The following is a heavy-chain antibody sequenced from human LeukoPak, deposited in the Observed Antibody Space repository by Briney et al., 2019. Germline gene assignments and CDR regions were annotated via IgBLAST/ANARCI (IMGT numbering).Heavy chain of an antibody. Sequence: QPGGSLRLSCAASGFTFSGSAMHWVRQASGKGLEWVGRIRSKANSYATAYAASVKGRFTISRDDSKNTAYLQMNSLKTEDTAVYYCTAHTPRYYYDSSGYYIDYWGQGTLVTVSS. D-gene: IGHD3-22*01. V-gene: IGHV3-73*01. CDR3: TAHTPRYYYDSSGYYIDY. CDR2: IRSKANSYAT. J-gene: IGHJ4*02. CDR1: GFTFSGSA.